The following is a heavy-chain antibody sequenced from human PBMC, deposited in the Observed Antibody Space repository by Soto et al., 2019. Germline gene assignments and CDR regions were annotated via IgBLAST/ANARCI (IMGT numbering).Heavy chain of an antibody. V-gene: IGHV1-2*02. J-gene: IGHJ6*03. D-gene: IGHD5-12*01. CDR2: INPNSGGT. CDR3: AAIRNERSGYDSNNYYYYMDV. CDR1: GYTFTGYY. Sequence: GASVKVSCKASGYTFTGYYMHWVRQAPGQGLEWMGWINPNSGGTNYAQKFQERVTITRDMSTSTAYMELSSLRSEDTAVYYCAAIRNERSGYDSNNYYYYMDVWGKGTTVTAP.